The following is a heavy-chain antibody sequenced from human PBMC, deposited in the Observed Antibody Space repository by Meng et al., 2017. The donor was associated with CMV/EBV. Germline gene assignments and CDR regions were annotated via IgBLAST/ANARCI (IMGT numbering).Heavy chain of an antibody. D-gene: IGHD2-2*01. V-gene: IGHV4-4*02. J-gene: IGHJ5*02. CDR3: ARLGCSSTSCSRGWFDP. CDR1: AMSSSNW. CDR2: IYHSGST. Sequence: AMSSSNWWSWVRQPPGKGLEWIEEIYHSGSTNYDPSLRSRVTISVDKSKNQFSLKLSSVTAADTAVYYCARLGCSSTSCSRGWFDPWGQETLVTVSS.